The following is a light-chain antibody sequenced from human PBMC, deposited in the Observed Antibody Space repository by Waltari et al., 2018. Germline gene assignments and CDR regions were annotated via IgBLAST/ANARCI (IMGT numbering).Light chain of an antibody. CDR3: CSYAGSITFWV. CDR2: DVT. V-gene: IGLV2-11*01. J-gene: IGLJ3*02. CDR1: SSDVAGYNY. Sequence: QSALTQPRSVSGSPGQSVTISCTGTSSDVAGYNYVSWYQHHPGKAPKRIIYDVTKRPSGVPDRFSASKSDNTASLTISGLQAEDEADYYCCSYAGSITFWVFGGGTKLTVL.